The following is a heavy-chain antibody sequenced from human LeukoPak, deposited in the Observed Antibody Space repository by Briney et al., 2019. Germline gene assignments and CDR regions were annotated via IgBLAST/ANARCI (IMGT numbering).Heavy chain of an antibody. J-gene: IGHJ5*02. Sequence: PSETLSLTCAVSGGSISSSNWWSWVRQPPGKGLEWIGEIYHSGSTNYNPSLKSRVTISVDKSKNQFSLKLSSVTAADTAVYYCARVLHKRNYDSSDYYASWGQGTLVTVSS. CDR3: ARVLHKRNYDSSDYYAS. CDR1: GGSISSSNW. CDR2: IYHSGST. D-gene: IGHD3-22*01. V-gene: IGHV4-4*02.